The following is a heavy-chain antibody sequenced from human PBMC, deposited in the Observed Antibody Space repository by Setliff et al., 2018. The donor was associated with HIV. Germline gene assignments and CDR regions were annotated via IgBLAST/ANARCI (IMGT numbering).Heavy chain of an antibody. D-gene: IGHD3-10*01. Sequence: PSETLSLTCAVSGVTFSSNNYYWGWIRQPPGKGLEWIGTVFYSGSTSYSPPLKSRVTISVDTSKNQFSLKLKSVTAADTALYYCARLVRGGIGHYFDYWGQGKLVTVSS. CDR2: VFYSGST. CDR3: ARLVRGGIGHYFDY. V-gene: IGHV4-39*07. J-gene: IGHJ4*02. CDR1: GVTFSSNNYY.